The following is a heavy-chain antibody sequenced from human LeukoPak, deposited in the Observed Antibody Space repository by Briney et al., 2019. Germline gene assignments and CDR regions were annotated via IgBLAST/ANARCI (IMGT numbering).Heavy chain of an antibody. V-gene: IGHV3-74*01. CDR3: ARGPNSNWSGLDF. Sequence: GGSLRLSCTASGFSFSGHWMHWARQLPRKGLVWVSRISPTGSTTSYADSVKGRFTVSRDNAKNTLYLQVNNLRAEDTAVYYCARGPNSNWSGLDFWGQGTLLTVSS. CDR1: GFSFSGHW. CDR2: ISPTGSTT. J-gene: IGHJ4*02. D-gene: IGHD6-6*01.